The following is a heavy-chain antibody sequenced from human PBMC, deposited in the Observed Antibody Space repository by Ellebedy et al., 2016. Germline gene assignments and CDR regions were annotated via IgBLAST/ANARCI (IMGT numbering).Heavy chain of an antibody. CDR2: INHSGST. CDR1: GGSFNGYY. CDR3: ARRNCGGDCYGMDV. Sequence: SETLSLTCAVYGGSFNGYYWSWIRQPPGKGLEWIGVINHSGSTNYNPSLKSRVTISVDTSKNQFSLKLTSVTAADTAVYYCARRNCGGDCYGMDVWGQGTTVTVS. D-gene: IGHD2-21*01. V-gene: IGHV4-34*01. J-gene: IGHJ6*02.